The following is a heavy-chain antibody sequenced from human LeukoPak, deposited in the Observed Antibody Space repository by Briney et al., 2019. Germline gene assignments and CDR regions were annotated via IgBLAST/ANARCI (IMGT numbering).Heavy chain of an antibody. D-gene: IGHD3-22*01. Sequence: HPGGSLRLSCAASGFTFNRYNMNWVRQAPGKGLEWVSYISSSGSTIYYADSVKSRFTISRDNAKNSLYLQMNSLRAEDTAVYYCAKVKDGYYYDSRDTGYYMDVWGKGTTVTVSS. V-gene: IGHV3-48*03. J-gene: IGHJ6*03. CDR3: AKVKDGYYYDSRDTGYYMDV. CDR2: ISSSGSTI. CDR1: GFTFNRYN.